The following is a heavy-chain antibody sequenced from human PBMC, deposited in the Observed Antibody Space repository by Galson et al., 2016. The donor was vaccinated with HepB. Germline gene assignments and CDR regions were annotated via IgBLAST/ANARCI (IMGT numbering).Heavy chain of an antibody. V-gene: IGHV4-59*02. J-gene: IGHJ6*02. CDR3: ATTHITLRPGYNGMDV. Sequence: SETLSLTCTVSGGSVTSYYWSWIRQPPGKGLEWIGFIHCSGHTNNNPSLKSRVTLSVDMSKNQLSLRLSSVTAADTAVYYCATTHITLRPGYNGMDVWGQGTTVTVSS. D-gene: IGHD2-21*01. CDR2: IHCSGHT. CDR1: GGSVTSYY.